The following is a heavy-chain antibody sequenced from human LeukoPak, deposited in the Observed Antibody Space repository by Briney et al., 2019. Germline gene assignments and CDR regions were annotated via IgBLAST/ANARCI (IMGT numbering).Heavy chain of an antibody. J-gene: IGHJ4*02. Sequence: GGSLRLSCVASGFIFSNYWLHWVRQAPGKGLVWVSRITSDGTATTYADSVKGRFTISRDNAKNTLYLQMNSLRVEDTALYYCARGYNYANDFDSWGQGTLVSVSS. V-gene: IGHV3-74*01. CDR1: GFIFSNYW. CDR3: ARGYNYANDFDS. D-gene: IGHD5-24*01. CDR2: ITSDGTAT.